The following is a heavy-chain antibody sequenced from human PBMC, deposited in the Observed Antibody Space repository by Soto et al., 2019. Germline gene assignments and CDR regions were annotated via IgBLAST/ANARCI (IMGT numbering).Heavy chain of an antibody. Sequence: PGGSLRLSCAGSGFTFSSYWMHWVRQAPGKGLVWVSRMFTDGSNAYYADSVKGRFTISRDNAKITLYLQINSLRVEDTAVYYCARGNTGDWNVDSWGQGTLVTVSS. J-gene: IGHJ5*01. V-gene: IGHV3-74*01. CDR1: GFTFSSYW. D-gene: IGHD1-1*01. CDR3: ARGNTGDWNVDS. CDR2: MFTDGSNA.